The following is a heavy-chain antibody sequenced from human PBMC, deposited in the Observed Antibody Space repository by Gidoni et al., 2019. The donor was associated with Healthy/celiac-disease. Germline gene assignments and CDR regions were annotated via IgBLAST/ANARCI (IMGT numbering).Heavy chain of an antibody. J-gene: IGHJ4*02. CDR2: T. V-gene: IGHV3-15*01. Sequence: TDYAAPVKGRFTILRDDSKTTLYLQMNSLKTEDTAVYYCSTNFYGSGAFDYWGQGTLVTVSS. D-gene: IGHD3-10*01. CDR3: STNFYGSGAFDY.